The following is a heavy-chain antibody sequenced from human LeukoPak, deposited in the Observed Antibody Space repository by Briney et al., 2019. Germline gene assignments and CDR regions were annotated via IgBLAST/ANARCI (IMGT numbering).Heavy chain of an antibody. CDR2: ISGTGGST. J-gene: IGHJ4*02. V-gene: IGHV3-23*01. CDR3: AKVRTGHYFDY. CDR1: GFTFSNYA. D-gene: IGHD1-1*01. Sequence: GGSLRLSCAASGFTFSNYAMSWVRQAPGKGLEWVSSISGTGGSTYYADSVKGRFAISRDNSNNTLFLQMNSLRAEDTAVYYCAKVRTGHYFDYWGQGTLVTVSS.